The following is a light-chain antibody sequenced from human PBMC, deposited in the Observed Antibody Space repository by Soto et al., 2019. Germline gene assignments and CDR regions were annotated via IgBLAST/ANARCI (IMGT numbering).Light chain of an antibody. CDR3: QQSYSTLTWT. Sequence: DVQMTQSPSSLSASVGDRVTITCRASQSISSYLNWYQQKPGKAPKLLIYAASSSQSGVPSRFSGSGSGTDFTLTTSSLQPEDFATYYCQQSYSTLTWTFGQGTKVDIK. J-gene: IGKJ1*01. V-gene: IGKV1-39*01. CDR1: QSISSY. CDR2: AAS.